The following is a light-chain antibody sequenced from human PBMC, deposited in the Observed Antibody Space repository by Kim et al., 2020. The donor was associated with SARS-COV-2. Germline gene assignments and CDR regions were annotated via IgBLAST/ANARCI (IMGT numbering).Light chain of an antibody. CDR3: QQYDGYYT. CDR2: DAS. V-gene: IGKV1-5*01. J-gene: IGKJ2*01. CDR1: QSVGKR. Sequence: LSASVVDRVTITCRASQSVGKRLAWYQQKPGKAPKLLIYDASNLENGVPSRFSGGGSGTEFTLTISGLQPEDFATYYCQQYDGYYTFGQGTKLEI.